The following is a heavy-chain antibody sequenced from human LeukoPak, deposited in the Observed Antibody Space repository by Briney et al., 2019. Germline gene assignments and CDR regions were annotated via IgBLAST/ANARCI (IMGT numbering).Heavy chain of an antibody. CDR2: IRSKAYGGTT. V-gene: IGHV3-49*03. Sequence: GGSLRLSCTASGFTFGDYAMSWFRQAPGKGLEWVGFIRSKAYGGTTEYAASVKGRFTISRDDSKSIAYLQMNSLKTKDTAVYYCTSTVEVPPRRNWFDPWGQGTLVTVSS. CDR3: TSTVEVPPRRNWFDP. J-gene: IGHJ5*02. D-gene: IGHD2-2*01. CDR1: GFTFGDYA.